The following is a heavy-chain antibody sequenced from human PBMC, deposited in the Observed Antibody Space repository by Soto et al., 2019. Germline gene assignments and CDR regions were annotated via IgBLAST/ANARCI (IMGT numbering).Heavy chain of an antibody. D-gene: IGHD2-2*01. CDR2: INWNGGST. CDR1: GFTFDDYG. CDR3: ARDVRRRTDIVVVPAANDY. Sequence: EVQLVESGGGVVRPGGSLRLSCAASGFTFDDYGMSWVRQAPGKGLEWVSGINWNGGSTGYADSVKGRFTISRDNAKNSLYLQMNSLRAEDTALYHCARDVRRRTDIVVVPAANDYWGQGTLVTVSS. V-gene: IGHV3-20*01. J-gene: IGHJ4*02.